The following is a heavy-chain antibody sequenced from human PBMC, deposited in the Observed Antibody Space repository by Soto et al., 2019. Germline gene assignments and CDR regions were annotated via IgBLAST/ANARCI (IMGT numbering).Heavy chain of an antibody. V-gene: IGHV3-23*01. CDR1: GFTFNNFD. Sequence: EVQLLESGGDLVQPGGSLRLSCAASGFTFNNFDMTWVRQAPGKGLEWVSGVTGSGSSTFYADPVKGRFTVTRDNSKNTLYLQMKSLRDEDTAMYYCVKHPDSWGQGTLVTVSS. CDR3: VKHPDS. CDR2: VTGSGSST. J-gene: IGHJ4*02.